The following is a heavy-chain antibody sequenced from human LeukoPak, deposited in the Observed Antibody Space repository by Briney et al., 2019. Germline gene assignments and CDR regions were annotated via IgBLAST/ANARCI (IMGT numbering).Heavy chain of an antibody. CDR3: ANEYSKGDV. D-gene: IGHD4-11*01. CDR1: ELTISTNV. J-gene: IGHJ3*01. V-gene: IGHV3-23*01. Sequence: AGGSLRLSCAASELTISTNVFTWVRQAPGKGLEWVSIIGTADGNTYYADSVKGRFVISRDNSKNTVYLQMNSLRAEDAAVYYCANEYSKGDVWGQGTMVTVSS. CDR2: IGTADGNT.